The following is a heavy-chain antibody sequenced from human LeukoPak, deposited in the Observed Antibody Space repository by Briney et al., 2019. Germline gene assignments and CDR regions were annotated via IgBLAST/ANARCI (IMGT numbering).Heavy chain of an antibody. J-gene: IGHJ4*02. V-gene: IGHV1-18*01. D-gene: IGHD2-2*01. CDR1: GYTFTSYG. CDR3: ARDLSRYCSSTSCSYYFDY. Sequence: ASVKVSCKASGYTFTSYGISWVRQAPGQGLEWMGWISAYNGNTNYAQKLQGRVTMTTDTSTSTAYMELRSLRSDDTAVYYCARDLSRYCSSTSCSYYFDYWGQGTLVTVSS. CDR2: ISAYNGNT.